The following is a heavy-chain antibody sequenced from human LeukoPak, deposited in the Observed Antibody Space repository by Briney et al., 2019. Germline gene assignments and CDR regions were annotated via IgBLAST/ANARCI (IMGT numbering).Heavy chain of an antibody. CDR3: ARMNQAHYDYGDSNFDY. V-gene: IGHV1-69*04. CDR2: IIPILGIA. D-gene: IGHD4-17*01. J-gene: IGHJ4*02. Sequence: GASVKVSCKASGGTFSSYAISWVRQAPGQGLEWMGRIIPILGIANYAQKFQGRVTITADKSTSTAYMELSSLRSEDTAVYYCARMNQAHYDYGDSNFDYWGQGTLVTVSS. CDR1: GGTFSSYA.